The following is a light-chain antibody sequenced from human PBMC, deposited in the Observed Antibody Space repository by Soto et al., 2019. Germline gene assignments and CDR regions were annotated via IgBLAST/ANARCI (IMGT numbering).Light chain of an antibody. Sequence: SALTQPASVSGSPGQSITISCTGTSSDVGGYNYVSWYQQHPGKAPKLMIYEVSNRPSGVSNRFSGSKSGNTASLTISGLQAEDEADYYCSSYTSSSTLPGVFGTGTKLTVL. CDR1: SSDVGGYNY. CDR2: EVS. V-gene: IGLV2-14*01. CDR3: SSYTSSSTLPGV. J-gene: IGLJ1*01.